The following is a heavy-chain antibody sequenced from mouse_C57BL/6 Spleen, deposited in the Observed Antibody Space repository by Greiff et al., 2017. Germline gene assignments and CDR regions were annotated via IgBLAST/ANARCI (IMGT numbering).Heavy chain of an antibody. Sequence: EVKLVESGGDLVKPGGSLKLSCAASGFTFSSYGMSWVRQTPDKRLEWVATISSGGSYTYYPDSVKGRFTISRDNAKNTRYLQMSSLKSEDTAMYYCARRYEGYFDVWGTGTTVTVSS. J-gene: IGHJ1*03. V-gene: IGHV5-6*02. CDR3: ARRYEGYFDV. D-gene: IGHD2-12*01. CDR1: GFTFSSYG. CDR2: ISSGGSYT.